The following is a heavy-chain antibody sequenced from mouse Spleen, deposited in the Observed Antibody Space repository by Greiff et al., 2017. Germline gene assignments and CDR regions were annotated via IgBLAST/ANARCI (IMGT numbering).Heavy chain of an antibody. Sequence: EVQLQQSGPVLVKPGASVKMSCKASGYTFTDYYMNWVKQSHGKSLEWIGVINPYNGGTSYNQKFKGKATLTVDKSSSTAYMELNSLTSEDSAVYYCARSSTVGPDWYFDVWGAGTTVTVSS. CDR3: ARSSTVGPDWYFDV. CDR1: GYTFTDYY. D-gene: IGHD1-1*01. V-gene: IGHV1-19*01. J-gene: IGHJ1*01. CDR2: INPYNGGT.